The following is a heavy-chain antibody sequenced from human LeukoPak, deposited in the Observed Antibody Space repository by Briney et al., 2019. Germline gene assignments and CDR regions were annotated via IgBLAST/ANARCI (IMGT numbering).Heavy chain of an antibody. Sequence: SETLSLTCTVSGGSISSYYWSWIRQPPGKGLEWIGYIYYSGSTTYNPSLKSRVTISVDTSKNPFSLKLSSVTAADTAVYYCARGYCSGGSCQNWFDPWGQGTLVTVSS. D-gene: IGHD2-15*01. CDR1: GGSISSYY. CDR2: IYYSGST. CDR3: ARGYCSGGSCQNWFDP. J-gene: IGHJ5*02. V-gene: IGHV4-59*01.